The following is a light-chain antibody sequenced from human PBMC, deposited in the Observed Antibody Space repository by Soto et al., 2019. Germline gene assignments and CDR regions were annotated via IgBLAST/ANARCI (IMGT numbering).Light chain of an antibody. Sequence: ETVLTQSPGTLSLSPGERATISCRASQSVSSRYLAWYQQKPGQAPRLLIYGASNRATGIPDRFSGSVSGTEFTLTSSRLEPEDFAVYYCQQYITSPPMYTFGQGTKLEIK. CDR2: GAS. V-gene: IGKV3-20*01. J-gene: IGKJ2*01. CDR3: QQYITSPPMYT. CDR1: QSVSSRY.